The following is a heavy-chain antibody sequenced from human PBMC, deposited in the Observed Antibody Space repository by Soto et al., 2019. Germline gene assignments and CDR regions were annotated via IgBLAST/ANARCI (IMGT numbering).Heavy chain of an antibody. D-gene: IGHD4-4*01. V-gene: IGHV3-23*01. CDR1: GFTFSSYA. Sequence: GGSLRLSCAAYGFTFSSYAMSWVRQAPGKGLEWVSAIRGSGDSTYYADSVKGRFTISRDNSKNTLYLQMNSLRAEDTAVYYCAKGVHMTTITTFDYWGQGTLVTVSS. CDR2: IRGSGDST. CDR3: AKGVHMTTITTFDY. J-gene: IGHJ4*02.